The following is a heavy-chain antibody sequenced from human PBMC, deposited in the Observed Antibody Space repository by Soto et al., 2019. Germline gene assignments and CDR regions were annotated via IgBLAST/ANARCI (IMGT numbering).Heavy chain of an antibody. Sequence: QITLKESGPTLVKPTQPLTLTCTFSGFSLSTSGVGVGWIRQPPGKALEWLALIYWDDDKRYSPYLKSRLTISKDTTKHQVVLTMTNMDPVDTATYYCAHSASELMVYWIYYYVDCWGQGTLVTVSS. CDR2: IYWDDDK. CDR1: GFSLSTSGVG. V-gene: IGHV2-5*02. J-gene: IGHJ4*02. CDR3: AHSASELMVYWIYYYVDC. D-gene: IGHD2-8*01.